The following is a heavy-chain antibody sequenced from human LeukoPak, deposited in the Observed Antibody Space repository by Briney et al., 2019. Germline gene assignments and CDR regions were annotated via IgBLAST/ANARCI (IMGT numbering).Heavy chain of an antibody. CDR2: IKSKTDGGTT. D-gene: IGHD3-22*01. CDR3: TTLSLYYYDSSGYYYAGRSNDY. V-gene: IGHV3-15*01. Sequence: GGSLRLSCAASGFTFSNAWMSWVRQAPGKGLEWVGRIKSKTDGGTTDYAAPVKGRFTISRDDSKNTLYLQMNSLKTEDTAVYYCTTLSLYYYDSSGYYYAGRSNDYWGQGTLVTVSS. J-gene: IGHJ4*02. CDR1: GFTFSNAW.